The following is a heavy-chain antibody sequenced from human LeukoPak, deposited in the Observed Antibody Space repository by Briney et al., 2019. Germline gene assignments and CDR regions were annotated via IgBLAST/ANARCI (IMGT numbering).Heavy chain of an antibody. CDR2: IYTSGST. J-gene: IGHJ4*02. CDR3: ARSGYCSSTSCQVDDY. CDR1: GGSISSSSYY. V-gene: IGHV4-61*02. D-gene: IGHD2-2*01. Sequence: SETLSLTCTVSGGSISSSSYYWSWIRQPAGKGLEWIGRIYTSGSTNYNPSLKSRVTMSVATSKNQFSLKLSSVTAADTAVYYCARSGYCSSTSCQVDDYWGQGTLVAVSS.